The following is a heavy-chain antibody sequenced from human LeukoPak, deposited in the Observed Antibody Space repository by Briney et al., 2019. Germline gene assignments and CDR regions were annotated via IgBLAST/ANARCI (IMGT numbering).Heavy chain of an antibody. CDR3: ARGRVVPAAIDY. CDR2: IYPGDSDT. V-gene: IGHV5-51*01. J-gene: IGHJ4*02. Sequence: GESLKISCKGCGYSFTTYWIGGVRQVPGKGLEWMGIIYPGDSDTRYSPSFQGQATIPADKSITTAYLQWRSLKASHTAMHYCARGRVVPAAIDYWGQGTLVTVSS. D-gene: IGHD2-2*01. CDR1: GYSFTTYW.